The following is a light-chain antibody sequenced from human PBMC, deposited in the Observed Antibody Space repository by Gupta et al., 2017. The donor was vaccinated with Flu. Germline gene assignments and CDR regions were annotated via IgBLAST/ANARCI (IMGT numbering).Light chain of an antibody. V-gene: IGKV1-39*01. CDR1: QSININ. CDR2: AAS. CDR3: QQSDSTPRT. Sequence: DIQMTQSPSSLSASLGDKVSITCRASQSININLNWYQQNPGKAPKLLIYAASSLQSGVPSRFSGRGSGTDFTLTINRLQPEDFATYYCQQSDSTPRTFGQGTRVEIK. J-gene: IGKJ1*01.